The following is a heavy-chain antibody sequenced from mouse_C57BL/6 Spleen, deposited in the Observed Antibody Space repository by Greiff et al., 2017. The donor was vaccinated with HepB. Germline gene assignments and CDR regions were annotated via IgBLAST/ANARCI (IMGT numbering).Heavy chain of an antibody. CDR2: IYPGDGDT. Sequence: QVQLQQSGPELVKPGASVKISCKASGYAFSSSWMNWVKQRPGKGLEWIGRIYPGDGDTNYNGKFKGKATLTADKSSSTAYMQLSSLTSEDSAVYFCARQEYYGYYFDYWGQGTTLTVSS. CDR3: ARQEYYGYYFDY. J-gene: IGHJ2*01. CDR1: GYAFSSSW. V-gene: IGHV1-82*01. D-gene: IGHD1-1*01.